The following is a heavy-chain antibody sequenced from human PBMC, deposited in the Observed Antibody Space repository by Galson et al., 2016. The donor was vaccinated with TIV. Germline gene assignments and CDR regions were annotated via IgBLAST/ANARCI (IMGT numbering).Heavy chain of an antibody. CDR1: GYIFINYY. CDR2: FNPDSGDT. Sequence: SVKVSCKASGYIFINYYIHWVRQAPGQGLEWLGWFNPDSGDTQYAQKFQGRVTMTRDTSISTAYMELRRLISDDTAVYYCARVNWARAFDYWGQGTKVTVSS. CDR3: ARVNWARAFDY. J-gene: IGHJ4*02. D-gene: IGHD7-27*01. V-gene: IGHV1-2*02.